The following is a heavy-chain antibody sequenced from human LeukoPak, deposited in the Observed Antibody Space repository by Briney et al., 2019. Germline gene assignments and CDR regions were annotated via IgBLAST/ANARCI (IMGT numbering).Heavy chain of an antibody. V-gene: IGHV3-23*01. D-gene: IGHD3-16*02. J-gene: IGHJ4*02. CDR3: AKNDYDYVWGSYRDQGFDY. CDR2: ISGSGGST. Sequence: GGSLRLSCAASGFTFSSYGMSWVRQAPGKGLEWVSAISGSGGSTYYADSVKGRFTISRDNSKNTLYLQMNSLRAEDTAVYYCAKNDYDYVWGSYRDQGFDYWGQGTLVTVSS. CDR1: GFTFSSYG.